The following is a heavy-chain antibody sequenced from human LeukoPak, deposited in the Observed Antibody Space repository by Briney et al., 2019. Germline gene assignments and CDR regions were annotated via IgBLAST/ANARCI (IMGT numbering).Heavy chain of an antibody. CDR2: IYYSGTT. CDR1: GGSISSYY. J-gene: IGHJ5*02. D-gene: IGHD4-11*01. V-gene: IGHV4-59*01. CDR3: ARVTTDWFDP. Sequence: SEALSLTCTVSGGSISSYYWSWIRQPPGKGLEWIGYIYYSGTTNYNPSLKSRVAISVDTSKNQFSLKLSSVTAADTAVYYCARVTTDWFDPWGQGTLVTVSS.